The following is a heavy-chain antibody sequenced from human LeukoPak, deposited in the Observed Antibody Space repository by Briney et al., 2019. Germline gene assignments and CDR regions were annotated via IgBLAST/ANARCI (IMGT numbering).Heavy chain of an antibody. J-gene: IGHJ4*02. CDR2: IYYTGST. CDR1: GGSISSYY. D-gene: IGHD6-19*01. CDR3: ARAVSGYYFDY. Sequence: KPSETLSLTCTVSGGSISSYYWSWIRQPPGKGLEWIGYIYYTGSTTYNPSLKSRVTISVDTSKNHFSLNLTSVTAADTAVYYCARAVSGYYFDYWGQGTLVAVSS. V-gene: IGHV4-59*01.